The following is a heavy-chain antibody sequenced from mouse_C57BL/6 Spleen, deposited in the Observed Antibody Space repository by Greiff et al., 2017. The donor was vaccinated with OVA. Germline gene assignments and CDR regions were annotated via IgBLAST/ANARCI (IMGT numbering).Heavy chain of an antibody. CDR3: AREDYGSSYENYAMDY. V-gene: IGHV3-6*01. CDR1: GYSITSGYY. CDR2: ISYDGSN. Sequence: EVQLQESGPGLVKPSQSLSLTCSVTGYSITSGYYWNWIRQFPGNKLEWMGYISYDGSNNYNPSLKNRISITRDTSKNQFFLKLNSVTTEDTATYYCAREDYGSSYENYAMDYWGQGTSVTVSS. D-gene: IGHD1-1*01. J-gene: IGHJ4*01.